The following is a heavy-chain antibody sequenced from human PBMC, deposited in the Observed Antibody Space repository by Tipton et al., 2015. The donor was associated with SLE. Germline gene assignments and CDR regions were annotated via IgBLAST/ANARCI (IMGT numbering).Heavy chain of an antibody. Sequence: SLRLSCAASGFTFSSYDMHWVRQAPGKGLEWVAIIWYDGSNEYYADSVKGRFTISRDNSKNTLSLQMNSLRAEDTAVYYCAKDLAHGSGEAFDIWGQGTMVTVSS. CDR3: AKDLAHGSGEAFDI. D-gene: IGHD3-10*01. CDR2: IWYDGSNE. CDR1: GFTFSSYD. J-gene: IGHJ3*02. V-gene: IGHV3-30*02.